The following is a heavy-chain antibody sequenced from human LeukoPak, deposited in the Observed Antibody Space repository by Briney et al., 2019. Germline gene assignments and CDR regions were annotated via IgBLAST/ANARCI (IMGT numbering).Heavy chain of an antibody. D-gene: IGHD3-3*01. CDR1: GDSFSNYY. CDR3: ARTYYDFWSGYSFFDY. J-gene: IGHJ4*02. CDR2: IYYSGST. Sequence: SETLSLTCTISGDSFSNYYWSWIRQPPGKGLEWIGYIYYSGSTNYNPSLKSRITISVDTSKNQFSLKLSSVTAADTAVYYCARTYYDFWSGYSFFDYWAREPWSPSPQ. V-gene: IGHV4-59*08.